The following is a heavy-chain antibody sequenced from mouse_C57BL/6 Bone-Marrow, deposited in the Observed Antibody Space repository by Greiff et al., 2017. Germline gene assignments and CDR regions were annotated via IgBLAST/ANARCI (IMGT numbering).Heavy chain of an antibody. V-gene: IGHV1-64*01. D-gene: IGHD2-5*01. CDR3: DGPSYYSNSGWFAY. J-gene: IGHJ3*01. CDR2: IHPNSGST. Sequence: VQLQQPGAELVKPGASVKLSCKASGYTFTSYWMHWVKQRPGQGLEWIGMIHPNSGSTNYNEKFKSKATLTVDKSSSTAYMQLSSLTSEDSAVYYCDGPSYYSNSGWFAYWGQGTLVTVSA. CDR1: GYTFTSYW.